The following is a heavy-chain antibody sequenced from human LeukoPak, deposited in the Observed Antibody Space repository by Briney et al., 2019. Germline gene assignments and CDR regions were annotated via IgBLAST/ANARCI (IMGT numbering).Heavy chain of an antibody. CDR1: GGSIGNFF. CDR3: ARDWELGH. CDR2: IYENGRT. J-gene: IGHJ4*02. D-gene: IGHD1-26*01. Sequence: SETLSLTCTVSGGSIGNFFWSWIRQSPGEGLEWIGFIYENGRTSYNPSLKSRVAISVDMSKNQFSLRLTSMTAADTAVYYCARDWELGHWGRGILVTVTS. V-gene: IGHV4-59*01.